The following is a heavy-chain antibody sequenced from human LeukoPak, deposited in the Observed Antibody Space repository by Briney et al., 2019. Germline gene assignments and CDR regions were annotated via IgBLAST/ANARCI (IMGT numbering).Heavy chain of an antibody. CDR1: GGSISSSSYY. V-gene: IGHV4-39*01. D-gene: IGHD3-3*01. CDR3: NFWHSWSQYYFDY. Sequence: PSETLSLTCTVSGGSISSSSYYWGWIRQPPGKGLEWIGSIYYSGSTYYNPSLKSRVTISVDTSKNQFSLKLSSVTAADTAVYYCNFWHSWSQYYFDYWGQGTLVTVSS. CDR2: IYYSGST. J-gene: IGHJ4*02.